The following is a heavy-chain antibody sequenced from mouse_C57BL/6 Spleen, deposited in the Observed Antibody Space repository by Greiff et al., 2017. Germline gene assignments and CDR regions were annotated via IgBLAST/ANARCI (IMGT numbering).Heavy chain of an antibody. Sequence: EVQLQQSGPELVKPGASVKIPCKASGYTFTDYNMDWVKQSPGKSLEWIGDINPDNGGTIYNQKFKGKATLTVDKSSSTAYLELRRLTSEDTAVYYCARRGDYDGYALGYWGQGTSVTVSS. CDR1: GYTFTDYN. CDR2: INPDNGGT. D-gene: IGHD2-4*01. J-gene: IGHJ4*01. CDR3: ARRGDYDGYALGY. V-gene: IGHV1-18*01.